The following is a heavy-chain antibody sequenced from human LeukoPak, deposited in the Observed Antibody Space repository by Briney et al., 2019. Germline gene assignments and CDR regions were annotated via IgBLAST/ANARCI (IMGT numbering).Heavy chain of an antibody. D-gene: IGHD2-8*01. V-gene: IGHV4-34*01. CDR3: ARAYGDIVLMVYAMEGNWFDP. J-gene: IGHJ5*02. CDR1: GGSFSGYY. Sequence: PSETLSLTCAVYGGSFSGYYWSWIRQPPGEGLEWIGEIYHSGSTYYNPSLKSRVTISVDTSKNQFSLKLSSVTAADTAVYYCARAYGDIVLMVYAMEGNWFDPWGQGTLVTVSS. CDR2: IYHSGST.